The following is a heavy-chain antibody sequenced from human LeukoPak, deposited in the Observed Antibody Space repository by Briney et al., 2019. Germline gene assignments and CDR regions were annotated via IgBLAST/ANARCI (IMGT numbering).Heavy chain of an antibody. CDR1: GDSVFSNSAA. CDR3: ARVGRSGYYWAQMDV. D-gene: IGHD3-22*01. CDR2: TYYMSKWYN. Sequence: PPQALSVTCAISGDSVFSNSAAWNWTRQSRSRGLEWLGRTYYMSKWYNDYAVSVKSRTTINPGPSKNQFSLQTNSVTPEDTAVYYRARVGRSGYYWAQMDVWGKGTTVTVSS. J-gene: IGHJ6*04. V-gene: IGHV6-1*01.